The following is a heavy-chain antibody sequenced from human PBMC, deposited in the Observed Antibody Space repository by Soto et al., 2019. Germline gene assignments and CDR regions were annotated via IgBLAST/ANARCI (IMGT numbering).Heavy chain of an antibody. CDR2: VFHTGNT. CDR3: ARKAWVRFDY. V-gene: IGHV4-4*02. CDR1: GDSISSSVW. D-gene: IGHD7-27*01. Sequence: SDTLYLTCAVSGDSISSSVWWTWVRQPPGKGLEWIGEVFHTGNTNYNPSLKSRVTMSVDKSTNEFSLKVTSVTAADTAIYYCARKAWVRFDYWGQGALVTVSS. J-gene: IGHJ4*02.